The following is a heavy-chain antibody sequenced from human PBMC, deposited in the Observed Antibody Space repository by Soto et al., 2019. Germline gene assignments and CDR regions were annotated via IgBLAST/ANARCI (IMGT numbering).Heavy chain of an antibody. CDR3: ARFYDSSGYPITLDY. CDR2: ISAYNGNT. CDR1: GYTFTSYV. D-gene: IGHD3-22*01. V-gene: IGHV1-18*01. Sequence: GASVKVSCKASGYTFTSYVISWVRQAPGQGLEWMGWISAYNGNTNYAQKLQGRVTMTTDTSTSTAYMELRSLRSDDTAVYYCARFYDSSGYPITLDYWGQAIPVTAYS. J-gene: IGHJ4*02.